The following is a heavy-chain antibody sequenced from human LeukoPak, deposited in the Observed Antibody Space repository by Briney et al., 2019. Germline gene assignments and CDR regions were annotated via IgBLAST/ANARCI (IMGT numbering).Heavy chain of an antibody. CDR1: GGSISSGSYY. V-gene: IGHV4-61*02. D-gene: IGHD4-11*01. CDR3: ARGSVNWFDP. CDR2: IYTSGST. Sequence: PSETLSLTCTVSGGSISSGSYYWSWIRQPAGKGLEWIGRIYTSGSTNYNPSLKSRVTISVDTSKNQFSLKLSSVTAADTAVYYCARGSVNWFDPWGQGTLVTVSS. J-gene: IGHJ5*02.